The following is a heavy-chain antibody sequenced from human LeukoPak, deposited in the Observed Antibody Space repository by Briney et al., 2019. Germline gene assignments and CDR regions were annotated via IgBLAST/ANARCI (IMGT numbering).Heavy chain of an antibody. V-gene: IGHV4-59*12. J-gene: IGHJ5*02. Sequence: SETLSLTCTVSGGSISSYYWSWIRQPPGKGLEWIGYIYYSGSTNYNPSLKSRVTISVDTSKNQFSLKLSSVTAADTAVYYCARGHDYGDSRDLGGWFDPWGQGTLVTVSS. CDR2: IYYSGST. CDR3: ARGHDYGDSRDLGGWFDP. D-gene: IGHD4-17*01. CDR1: GGSISSYY.